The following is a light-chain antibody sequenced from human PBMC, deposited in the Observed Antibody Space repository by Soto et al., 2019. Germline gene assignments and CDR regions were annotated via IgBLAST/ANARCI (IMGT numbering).Light chain of an antibody. V-gene: IGKV3-20*01. Sequence: EIVLAQSPGTLSLSPGERATLSCRASQSVSSSYLAWYQQKPGQAPRLLIYGASSRATGIPDRFSGSGSGTDFTLTISSLQAEDVAVYYCQQYYSTPTVGQETRLEIK. CDR2: GAS. CDR3: QQYYSTPT. CDR1: QSVSSSY. J-gene: IGKJ5*01.